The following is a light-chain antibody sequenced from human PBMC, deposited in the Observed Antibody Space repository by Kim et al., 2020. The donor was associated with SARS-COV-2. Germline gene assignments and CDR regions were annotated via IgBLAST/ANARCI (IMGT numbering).Light chain of an antibody. V-gene: IGKV1-27*01. J-gene: IGKJ2*01. CDR1: QGIWKY. CDR3: QQYNNAPYT. Sequence: DIQMTQSPSSLSASVGERVTITCRASQGIWKYLAWYQQRPGKVPKLLIHAASTLQSGVPSRFSGSGSGTHFTLTISSLQPEDVATYYCQQYNNAPYTFGQGTKLEI. CDR2: AAS.